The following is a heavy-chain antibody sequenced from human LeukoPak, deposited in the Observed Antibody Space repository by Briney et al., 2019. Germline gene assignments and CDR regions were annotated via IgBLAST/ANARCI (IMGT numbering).Heavy chain of an antibody. CDR2: IXPNSGGT. Sequence: GASVKVSCKASGYTFTGYYMHWVRQAPGQGLEWMGWIXPNSGGTNYAQKFQGRVTMTRDTSISTAYMELSRLRSDDTAVYYCARVMRCSSTSCYGWVDYWGQGTLVTVSS. J-gene: IGHJ4*02. CDR3: ARVMRCSSTSCYGWVDY. D-gene: IGHD2-2*01. CDR1: GYTFTGYY. V-gene: IGHV1-2*02.